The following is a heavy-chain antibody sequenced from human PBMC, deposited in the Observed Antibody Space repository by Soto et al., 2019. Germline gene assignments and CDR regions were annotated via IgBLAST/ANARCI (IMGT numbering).Heavy chain of an antibody. CDR2: IFYSGTT. CDR1: GDSVNNNDFY. V-gene: IGHV4-39*01. D-gene: IGHD3-3*01. J-gene: IGHJ5*02. Sequence: SETLSLTCTVSGDSVNNNDFYWAWIRQPQGKGLEWVVTIFYSGTTYHNPSLKGRVTASVDRSENQFSLKLTSVTASDTAVYYCARLDFRSGYYGGRFDPWGQGTLVTVSS. CDR3: ARLDFRSGYYGGRFDP.